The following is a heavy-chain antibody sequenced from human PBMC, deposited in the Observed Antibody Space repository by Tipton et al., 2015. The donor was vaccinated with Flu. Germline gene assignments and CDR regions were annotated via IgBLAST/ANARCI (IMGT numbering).Heavy chain of an antibody. CDR1: GGSFSGYY. D-gene: IGHD6-13*01. CDR2: INHSGST. Sequence: LRLSCAVYGGSFSGYYWSWIRQPPGKGLEWIGEINHSGSTNYNPSLKSRVTISADTSKNQFSLKVSSVTAADTAVYYCARDPGSRMFDPWGQGTLVTVSS. J-gene: IGHJ5*02. CDR3: ARDPGSRMFDP. V-gene: IGHV4-34*01.